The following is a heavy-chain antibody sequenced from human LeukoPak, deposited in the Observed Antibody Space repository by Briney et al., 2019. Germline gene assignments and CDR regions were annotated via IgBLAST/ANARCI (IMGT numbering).Heavy chain of an antibody. CDR3: TKGDYHAY. J-gene: IGHJ4*02. V-gene: IGHV3-49*03. Sequence: GGSLRLSCTASGFTFGDYAMSWFRQAPGKGLEWVGFIRSNTYGGTAEYAASVKGRYTISRDDSKSIAYLQMNSLKTEDTAVYYCTKGDYHAYWGQGTLATVSS. CDR1: GFTFGDYA. CDR2: IRSNTYGGTA.